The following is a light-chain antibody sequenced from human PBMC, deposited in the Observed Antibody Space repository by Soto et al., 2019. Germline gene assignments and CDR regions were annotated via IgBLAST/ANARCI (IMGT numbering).Light chain of an antibody. CDR3: QSYDSSLSGSV. V-gene: IGLV1-51*01. CDR1: TSNLGNNY. CDR2: DDT. J-gene: IGLJ1*01. Sequence: QSVLAQPPSVSAAPGQRVTVSCSTTTSNLGNNYISWYQHLPGAAPRLLIYDDTERPSGIPDRFSGSRSATSATLGIAGLQTGDEADYYCQSYDSSLSGSVFGTGTKVTVL.